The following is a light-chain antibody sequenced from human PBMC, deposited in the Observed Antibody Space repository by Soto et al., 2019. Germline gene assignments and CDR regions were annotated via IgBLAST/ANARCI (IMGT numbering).Light chain of an antibody. CDR2: GAS. CDR3: QQYNNWPPGT. V-gene: IGKV3D-15*01. Sequence: EIVMTQSPATLSVSPGARATLSCRASQSVCSNLAWYQQKPGQAPRLIIYGASTRATGIPARFSGSGSGTEFTLTISSLQSEDFAVYYCQQYNNWPPGTVGGGTKVEIK. J-gene: IGKJ4*01. CDR1: QSVCSN.